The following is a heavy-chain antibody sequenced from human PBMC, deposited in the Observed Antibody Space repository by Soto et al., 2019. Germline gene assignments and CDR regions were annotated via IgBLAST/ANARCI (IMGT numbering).Heavy chain of an antibody. CDR2: ISYDGSNK. CDR3: ARAPGGGYYYWYFDL. J-gene: IGHJ2*01. CDR1: GFTFSSYA. Sequence: QVQLVESGGGVVQPGRSLRLSCAASGFTFSSYAMHWVRQAPGKGLEWVAVISYDGSNKYYADSVKGRFTISRDNSKNTLYLQMNSLRAEDTAVYYCARAPGGGYYYWYFDLWGRGTLVTVSS. D-gene: IGHD3-22*01. V-gene: IGHV3-30-3*01.